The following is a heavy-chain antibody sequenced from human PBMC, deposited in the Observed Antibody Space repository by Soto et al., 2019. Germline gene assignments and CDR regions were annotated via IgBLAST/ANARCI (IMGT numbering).Heavy chain of an antibody. CDR2: IYHSGTT. J-gene: IGHJ4*02. CDR1: GASITGSDW. D-gene: IGHD2-2*01. V-gene: IGHV4-4*02. CDR3: VRMSVGGYFDY. Sequence: QVHLQESGSGLVKPSGTLSLTCTVSGASITGSDWWSWVRQTPEKGLEWIGEIYHSGTTNYHPSLKSRVTISQDKSKNQFSLNLTSVTAADTAVYSCVRMSVGGYFDYWGRGSLVTVSS.